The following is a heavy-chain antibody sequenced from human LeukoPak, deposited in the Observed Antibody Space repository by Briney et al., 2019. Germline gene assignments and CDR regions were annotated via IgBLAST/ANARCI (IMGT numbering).Heavy chain of an antibody. V-gene: IGHV4-39*07. CDR1: GGSISSSSYY. CDR2: IYYSGST. CDR3: AGERGEEYSSGWYKRNYFDN. J-gene: IGHJ4*02. Sequence: KPSETLSLTCTVSGGSISSSSYYWGWIRQPPGKGLEWIGSIYYSGSTYYNPSLKSRVTISVDTSKNQFSLKLTSVTGADTAVYYCAGERGEEYSSGWYKRNYFDNWGQGIRVTVSS. D-gene: IGHD6-19*01.